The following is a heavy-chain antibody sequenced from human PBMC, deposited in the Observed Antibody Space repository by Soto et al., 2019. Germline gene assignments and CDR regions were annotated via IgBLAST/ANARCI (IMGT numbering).Heavy chain of an antibody. CDR3: VREMPVPIRGGYYYSSVLDA. CDR1: VFSFNDNW. CDR2: LKSDGRDT. D-gene: IGHD2-2*01. Sequence: PVGSLRLSCAASVFSFNDNWMHWVRQSPGKGLMWVSRLKSDGRDTIYADSVKGRFTVSRDSAKNTLYLQMNSLRVEDTAVYYCVREMPVPIRGGYYYSSVLDAWGQGTTVTVSS. J-gene: IGHJ6*02. V-gene: IGHV3-74*01.